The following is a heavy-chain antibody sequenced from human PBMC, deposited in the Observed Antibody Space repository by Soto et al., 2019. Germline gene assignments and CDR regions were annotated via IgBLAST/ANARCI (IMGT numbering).Heavy chain of an antibody. D-gene: IGHD2-8*01. CDR1: GDSVTNYF. Sequence: SETLSLTCTVSGDSVTNYFWSWMRQPPGKGLEWIGHMYHGGRTNYSPSIKSRVKMSLDSSKNQFSMNLSSVTAADTAVYFCARDPGYCTNGVCPIFDFWGQGVLVTVSS. V-gene: IGHV4-59*02. CDR3: ARDPGYCTNGVCPIFDF. J-gene: IGHJ4*02. CDR2: MYHGGRT.